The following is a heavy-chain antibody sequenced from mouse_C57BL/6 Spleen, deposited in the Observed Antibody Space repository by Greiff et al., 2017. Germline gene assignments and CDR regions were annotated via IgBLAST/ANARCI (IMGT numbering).Heavy chain of an antibody. CDR1: GFTFSSYG. Sequence: EVQGVESGGDLVKPGGSLKLSCAASGFTFSSYGMSWVRQTPDKRLEWVATISSGGSYTYYPDSVKGRFTISRDNAKNTLYLQMSSLKSEDTAMYYCARHVYYDYDHYYAMDYWGQGTSVTVSS. CDR2: ISSGGSYT. J-gene: IGHJ4*01. CDR3: ARHVYYDYDHYYAMDY. D-gene: IGHD2-4*01. V-gene: IGHV5-6*01.